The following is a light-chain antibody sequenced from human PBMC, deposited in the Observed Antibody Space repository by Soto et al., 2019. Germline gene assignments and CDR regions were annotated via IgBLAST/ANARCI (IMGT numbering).Light chain of an antibody. V-gene: IGLV2-8*01. CDR1: SSDVGGYNN. CDR2: EVN. Sequence: QSVLTQPPSASGSPGQSVTISCSGTSSDVGGYNNVSWYQQHPGKAPRLMIYEVNRRPSGVPDRFSGSNSGNTASPTVSGLHADDEADYYCSSYAGNKIIFGGGTQLAVL. CDR3: SSYAGNKII. J-gene: IGLJ2*01.